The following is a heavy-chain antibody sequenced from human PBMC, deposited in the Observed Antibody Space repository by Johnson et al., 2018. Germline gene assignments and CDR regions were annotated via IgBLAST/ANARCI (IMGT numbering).Heavy chain of an antibody. J-gene: IGHJ3*01. CDR1: GFTFSIYS. Sequence: VQLVESGGGLVQPGGSLRLSCAASGFTFSIYSMNWVRQAPGKGLEWVSYITSSSTIMYYADSLKGRFTISRDNAKNSLSRQMNSLRAEDTAVSYCAREGTYYGGDAFNLWGQGTMVTVSS. V-gene: IGHV3-48*01. D-gene: IGHD4-23*01. CDR3: AREGTYYGGDAFNL. CDR2: ITSSSTIM.